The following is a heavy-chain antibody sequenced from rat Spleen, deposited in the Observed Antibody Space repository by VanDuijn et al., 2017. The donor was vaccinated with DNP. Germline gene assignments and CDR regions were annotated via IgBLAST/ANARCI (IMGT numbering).Heavy chain of an antibody. Sequence: EVQLVESGGGLVQPGRSLKLSCVASGFTFSNYWMTWIRQVPGRGLAWVASITSSGGSIYYPDSVKGRFTISRDDAKNTLYLQMNSLRSEDTATYYCAARYSSSWFAYWGQGTLVTVSS. V-gene: IGHV5-31*01. D-gene: IGHD1-2*01. CDR3: AARYSSSWFAY. CDR2: ITSSGGSI. J-gene: IGHJ3*01. CDR1: GFTFSNYW.